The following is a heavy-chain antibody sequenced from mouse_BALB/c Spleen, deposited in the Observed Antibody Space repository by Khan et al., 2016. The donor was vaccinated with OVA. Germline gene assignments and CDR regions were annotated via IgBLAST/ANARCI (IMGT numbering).Heavy chain of an antibody. CDR1: GYSITSDYA. J-gene: IGHJ3*01. D-gene: IGHD3-3*01. CDR3: ARGRAY. CDR2: ITYSGST. Sequence: EVQLQESGPGLVKASQSLSLTCTVTGYSITSDYAWNWIRQFPGNKLEWMGYITYSGSTSYTPSLKSRTSITRDTSKNQFFLQLNSVTTGDTATDYGARGRAYWGQGTLVTVSA. V-gene: IGHV3-2*02.